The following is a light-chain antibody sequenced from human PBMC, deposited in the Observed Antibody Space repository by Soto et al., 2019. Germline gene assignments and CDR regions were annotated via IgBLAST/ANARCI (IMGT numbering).Light chain of an antibody. CDR2: DAS. CDR3: QQRSNWPPIT. CDR1: QGVSSY. V-gene: IGKV3D-11*01. J-gene: IGKJ5*01. Sequence: EIVLTQSPATLSLSPGERATLSCRSTQGVSSYLTWYQHRPGQAPRVLIFDASNRATGIPARFSGSGPGTDFALTISSLEPEDFAVYYCQQRSNWPPITFGQGTRLEIK.